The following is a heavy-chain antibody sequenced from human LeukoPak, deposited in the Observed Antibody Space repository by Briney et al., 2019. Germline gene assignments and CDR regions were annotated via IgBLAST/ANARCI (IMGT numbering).Heavy chain of an antibody. D-gene: IGHD1-26*01. Sequence: SVKVSCKASGGTFSSYAISWVRQAPGQGLEWMGRIIPILGIANYAQKFQGRVTITADKSTSTAYMELSSLRSEDTAVYYCARARGVGSGSRGIWFDPWGQGTLVTVSS. CDR1: GGTFSSYA. CDR2: IIPILGIA. CDR3: ARARGVGSGSRGIWFDP. J-gene: IGHJ5*02. V-gene: IGHV1-69*04.